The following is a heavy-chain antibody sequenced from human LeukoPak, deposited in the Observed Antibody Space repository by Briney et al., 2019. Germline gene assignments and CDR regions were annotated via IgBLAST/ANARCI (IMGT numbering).Heavy chain of an antibody. CDR2: IIHSGST. D-gene: IGHD3-10*01. J-gene: IGHJ3*02. V-gene: IGHV4-34*01. Sequence: SDTLSLIRAVYGGSFSGYFWSWIRQPPGKGLEWIGEIIHSGSTHHTPSHKSRVTISVDTSKNQFSQKLRSVTAADTAVYFCGGGGLYRRSVASRGVGAFDIWGQGTMVTVSS. CDR3: GGGGLYRRSVASRGVGAFDI. CDR1: GGSFSGYF.